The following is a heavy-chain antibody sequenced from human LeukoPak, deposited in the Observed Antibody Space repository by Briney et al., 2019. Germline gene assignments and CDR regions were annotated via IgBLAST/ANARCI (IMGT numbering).Heavy chain of an antibody. J-gene: IGHJ4*02. CDR2: VYHSGIT. Sequence: SETLSLTCAVSGYSIRSGYYWGWIRQPPGKGLEWIGSVYHSGITYYNPSLQSRVSISVDTSKNQFSMKLSSVTAADTATYYCAGWSGELLSLFAFWGQGTLVTVYS. V-gene: IGHV4-38-2*01. CDR1: GYSIRSGYY. D-gene: IGHD3-10*01. CDR3: AGWSGELLSLFAF.